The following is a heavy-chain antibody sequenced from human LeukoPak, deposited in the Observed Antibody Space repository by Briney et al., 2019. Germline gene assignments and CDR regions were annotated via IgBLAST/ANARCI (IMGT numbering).Heavy chain of an antibody. D-gene: IGHD3-10*01. J-gene: IGHJ4*02. CDR2: ISSTSSYI. CDR1: GFAFSTLT. Sequence: PGGSLRLSCAASGFAFSTLTMNWVRQAPGKGLELVSSISSTSSYIYYADSVKGRFAISRDNAKNSLYLQMNSLRAEDTAVYYCASRQKRFTPQDWGQGTLVTVSS. V-gene: IGHV3-21*04. CDR3: ASRQKRFTPQD.